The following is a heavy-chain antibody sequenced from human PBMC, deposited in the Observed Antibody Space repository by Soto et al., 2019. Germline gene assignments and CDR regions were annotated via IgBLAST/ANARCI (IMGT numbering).Heavy chain of an antibody. CDR2: ISYDGSNK. V-gene: IGHV3-30-3*01. D-gene: IGHD5-12*01. CDR3: ARDRMATTYYFDY. CDR1: GFTFSSYS. J-gene: IGHJ4*02. Sequence: SLRLSCAAYGFTFSSYSMHWVRQAPGKGLEWVAVISYDGSNKYYADSVKGRFTISRDNSKNTLYLQMNSLRAEDTAVYYCARDRMATTYYFDYWGQGTLVTVSS.